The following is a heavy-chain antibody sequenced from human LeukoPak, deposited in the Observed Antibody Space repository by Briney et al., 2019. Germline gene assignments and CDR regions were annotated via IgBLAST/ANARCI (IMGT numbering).Heavy chain of an antibody. CDR1: GFTFSSYA. CDR2: ISGSGGGT. D-gene: IGHD3-16*02. J-gene: IGHJ3*02. CDR3: AKDPYDYVWGSYRLDAFDI. V-gene: IGHV3-23*01. Sequence: PGGSLRLSCAASGFTFSSYAMSWVRQAPGKGLEWVSAISGSGGGTYYADSVKGRFTISRDNSKNTLYLQMNSLRAEDTAVYYCAKDPYDYVWGSYRLDAFDIWGQGTMVTVSS.